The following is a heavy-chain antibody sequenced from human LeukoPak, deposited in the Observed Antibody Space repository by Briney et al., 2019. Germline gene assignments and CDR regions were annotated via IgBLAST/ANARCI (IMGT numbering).Heavy chain of an antibody. CDR2: IKSKTDGGTT. Sequence: KPGGSLRLSCAASGFTFSNAWMSWVRQAPGKGLEWVGRIKSKTDGGTTDYAAPVKGRFTISRDDSKNTLYLQMNSLKTEDTAVYYCSTVSVVVNTKGYYYGMDVWGQGTTVTVSS. J-gene: IGHJ6*02. CDR3: STVSVVVNTKGYYYGMDV. CDR1: GFTFSNAW. V-gene: IGHV3-15*01. D-gene: IGHD3-22*01.